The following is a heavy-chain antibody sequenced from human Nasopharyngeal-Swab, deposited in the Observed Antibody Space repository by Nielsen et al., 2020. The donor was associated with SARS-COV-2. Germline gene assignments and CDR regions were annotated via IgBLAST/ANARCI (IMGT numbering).Heavy chain of an antibody. CDR2: IYYSGST. J-gene: IGHJ6*02. CDR3: ARGATIFGVVAYGMDV. CDR1: GGSISSGGYY. V-gene: IGHV4-31*03. D-gene: IGHD3-3*01. Sequence: LRLSCTVSGGSISSGGYYWSWIRQHPGKGLEWIGYIYYSGSTYYNPSLKSRVTISVDTSKNQFSLKLSSMTAADTAVYYCARGATIFGVVAYGMDVWGQGTTVTVSS.